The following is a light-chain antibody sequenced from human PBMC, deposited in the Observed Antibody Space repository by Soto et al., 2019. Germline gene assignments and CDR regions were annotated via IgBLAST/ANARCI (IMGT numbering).Light chain of an antibody. CDR1: QSVTSN. CDR2: AAS. V-gene: IGKV3-20*01. J-gene: IGKJ1*01. CDR3: QQYGNSPQT. Sequence: EIVMTQSPATPSVSPGERATLSCRASQSVTSNLAWYQQKPGQAPRLLIYAASSRATGIPDRFSGSGSGTDFTLTISRLEPEDFAVYYCQQYGNSPQTFGQGTKVDNK.